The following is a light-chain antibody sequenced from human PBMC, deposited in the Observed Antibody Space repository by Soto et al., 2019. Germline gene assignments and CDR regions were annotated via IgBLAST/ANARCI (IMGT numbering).Light chain of an antibody. CDR1: QSVSSSY. CDR3: QQYNSYTWT. CDR2: GAS. V-gene: IGKV3-20*01. Sequence: EIVLAQSPGTLSLSPGERATLSCRASQSVSSSYLAWYQQKPGQAPSLLIYGASRRATGIPDRFSGSGSGTEFTLTISSLQPDDFATYYCQQYNSYTWTFGQGTKVDIK. J-gene: IGKJ1*01.